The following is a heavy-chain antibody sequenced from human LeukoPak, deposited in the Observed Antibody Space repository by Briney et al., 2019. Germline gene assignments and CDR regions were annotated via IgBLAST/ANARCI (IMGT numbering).Heavy chain of an antibody. CDR2: IYYSGST. CDR3: ARPLRNRHHAFDI. Sequence: GSLRLSCAASGFTFSSYAMHWVRQAPGKGLEWIGSIYYSGSTYYNPSLKSRVTISVDTSKNQFSLKLSSVTAADTAVYYCARPLRNRHHAFDIWGQGTMVTVSS. D-gene: IGHD1-14*01. J-gene: IGHJ3*02. CDR1: GFTFSSYA. V-gene: IGHV4-39*07.